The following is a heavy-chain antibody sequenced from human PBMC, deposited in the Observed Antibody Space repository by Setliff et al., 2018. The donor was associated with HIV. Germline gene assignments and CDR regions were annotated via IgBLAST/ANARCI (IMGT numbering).Heavy chain of an antibody. D-gene: IGHD3-10*01. CDR1: AFTFSNYN. J-gene: IGHJ4*02. CDR2: ISYDGNKK. Sequence: GGSLRLSCAASAFTFSNYNIHWVRQAPGKGLEWVAFISYDGNKKYYADSVKGRFTISRDNSKNTLYLQMDSLRTEDTAVYYCASVLRYYGSGSYPFGYWGQGTLVTVSS. V-gene: IGHV3-30*04. CDR3: ASVLRYYGSGSYPFGY.